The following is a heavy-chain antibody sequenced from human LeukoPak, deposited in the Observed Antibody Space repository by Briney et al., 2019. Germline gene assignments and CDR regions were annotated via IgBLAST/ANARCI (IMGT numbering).Heavy chain of an antibody. CDR1: GFTFSEYY. V-gene: IGHV3-72*01. J-gene: IGHJ4*02. CDR3: ARGNRGFDY. D-gene: IGHD7-27*01. Sequence: GGSLRLSCAASGFTFSEYYMDWVRQAPWKGLEWVGRIRKKANSYTTEYAASVEGRFTISRDDSKNSLYLQMNGLKTEDTAVYYCARGNRGFDYWGQGTLVTVSS. CDR2: IRKKANSYTT.